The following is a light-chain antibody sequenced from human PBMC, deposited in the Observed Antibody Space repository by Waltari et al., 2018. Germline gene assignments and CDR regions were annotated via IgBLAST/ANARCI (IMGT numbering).Light chain of an antibody. CDR3: QQSYDTSIT. J-gene: IGKJ5*01. CDR1: QNIFIY. CDR2: AAS. V-gene: IGKV1-39*01. Sequence: DIQMTQSPSSLSASVGARVTITCRASQNIFIYLNWYQQKPHKAPKLLIYAASSLQSGVPSRFSGSGSGTDFTLTISSLQPEDFATYYCQQSYDTSITFGQGTRLEIK.